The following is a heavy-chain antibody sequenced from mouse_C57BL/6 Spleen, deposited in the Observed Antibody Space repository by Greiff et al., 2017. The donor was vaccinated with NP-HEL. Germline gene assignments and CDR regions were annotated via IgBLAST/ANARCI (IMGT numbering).Heavy chain of an antibody. CDR3: ARVPPSYGFAY. Sequence: QVQLQQSGPELVKPGASVKISCKASGYAFSSSWMNWVKQRPGKGLEWIGRIYPGDGDTNYNGKFKGKATLTADKSSSTAYMQLSSLTSEDSAVYFCARVPPSYGFAYWGQGTLVTVSA. CDR1: GYAFSSSW. J-gene: IGHJ3*01. V-gene: IGHV1-82*01. CDR2: IYPGDGDT. D-gene: IGHD1-1*01.